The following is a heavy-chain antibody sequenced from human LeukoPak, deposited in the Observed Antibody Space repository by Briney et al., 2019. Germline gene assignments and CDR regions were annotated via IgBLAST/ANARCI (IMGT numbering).Heavy chain of an antibody. J-gene: IGHJ5*02. CDR2: IYPGDSDT. D-gene: IGHD6-6*01. Sequence: GASLKISCQCSGSTFTSYWIGWVRPLPGKGLQWMGLIYPGDSDTTYSPSFQGQVTISADQSISTAYLQWSSLKASDTAIYYCARLIVGSSSTGWFDPWGQGTLVTVSS. CDR1: GSTFTSYW. V-gene: IGHV5-51*01. CDR3: ARLIVGSSSTGWFDP.